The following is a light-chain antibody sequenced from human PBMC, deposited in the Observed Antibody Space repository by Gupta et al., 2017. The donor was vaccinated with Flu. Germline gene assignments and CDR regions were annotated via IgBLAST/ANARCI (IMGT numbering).Light chain of an antibody. V-gene: IGLV1-51*01. J-gene: IGLJ1*01. CDR3: GTWDDSLSAPYV. Sequence: PSVSAAPGQKVTISCSGSNSNIGNNYVSWYQQLPGTAPKLLIYDNYKRPSGVPDRFSGSKSGTSATLGITGLQTGDEADYYCGTWDDSLSAPYVFGPGTKVTVL. CDR2: DNY. CDR1: NSNIGNNY.